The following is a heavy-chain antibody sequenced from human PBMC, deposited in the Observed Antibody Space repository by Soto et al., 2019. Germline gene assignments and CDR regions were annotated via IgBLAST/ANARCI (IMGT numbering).Heavy chain of an antibody. J-gene: IGHJ5*02. V-gene: IGHV3-74*01. CDR1: GFTFSSYW. CDR3: ARDRGSLGAVTTPGWFDP. D-gene: IGHD4-4*01. CDR2: INSDGSSA. Sequence: EVQLVESGGGLVQPGGSLRLSCAASGFTFSSYWMHWVRQAPGKGLVWVSRINSDGSSASYADSVKGRFTISRDNAKNQLYLQMNSLRAEDTAVYYCARDRGSLGAVTTPGWFDPWGQGTLVTVSS.